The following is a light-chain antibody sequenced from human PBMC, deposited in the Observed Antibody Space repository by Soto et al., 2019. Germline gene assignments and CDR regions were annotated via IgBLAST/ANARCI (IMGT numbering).Light chain of an antibody. CDR2: AAS. Sequence: IVLTQSPGTLSLSPWERAKIFCRASQSVSSYYLAWYQQKPGQAPRLLIYAASSRATGIPDRFSGGGSGTDFTLTISRLEPEDFAVYYCQQCGSSPWTFGQGTKVDI. J-gene: IGKJ1*01. V-gene: IGKV3-20*01. CDR1: QSVSSYY. CDR3: QQCGSSPWT.